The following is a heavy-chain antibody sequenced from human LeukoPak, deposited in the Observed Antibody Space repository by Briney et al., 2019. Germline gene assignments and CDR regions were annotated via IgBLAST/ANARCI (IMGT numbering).Heavy chain of an antibody. V-gene: IGHV3-64*04. D-gene: IGHD2-2*01. CDR3: AKGGVVVPAAADY. Sequence: PGGSLRLSCSASGFIFSSYAMHWVRQAPGKGLEYVSAISSNGGSTYYADSVKGRFTISRDNSKNTLYLQMNSLRAEDTAVYYCAKGGVVVPAAADYWGQGTLVTVSS. CDR1: GFIFSSYA. CDR2: ISSNGGST. J-gene: IGHJ4*02.